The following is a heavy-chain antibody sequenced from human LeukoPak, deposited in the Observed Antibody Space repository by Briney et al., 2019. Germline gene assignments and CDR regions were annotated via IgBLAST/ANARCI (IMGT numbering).Heavy chain of an antibody. D-gene: IGHD5-12*01. V-gene: IGHV1-46*01. CDR3: ARACSGYGGYFDF. CDR2: INPDGGST. CDR1: GYTFSNYY. J-gene: IGHJ4*02. Sequence: ASVKVSCKASGYTFSNYYMHWVRQAPGQGLEWMGVINPDGGSTTYAQKYQGRVTMTSDMSTSTVYMEVSSLRSEDTAIYYCARACSGYGGYFDFWGQGILVTVSS.